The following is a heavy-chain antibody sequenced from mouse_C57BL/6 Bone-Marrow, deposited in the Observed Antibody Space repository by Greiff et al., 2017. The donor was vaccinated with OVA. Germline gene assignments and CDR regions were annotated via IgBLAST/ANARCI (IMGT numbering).Heavy chain of an antibody. D-gene: IGHD1-1*01. CDR3: ARHYYGSSFYAMDY. V-gene: IGHV1-63*01. J-gene: IGHJ4*01. CDR1: GYTFTNYW. Sequence: QVQLQQSGAELVRPGTSVKMSCKASGYTFTNYWIGWAKQRPGHGLEWIGDIYPGGGYTNYNEKFKGKATLTADKSSSTAYMQFSSLTSEDSAIYYCARHYYGSSFYAMDYWGQGTSVTVSS. CDR2: IYPGGGYT.